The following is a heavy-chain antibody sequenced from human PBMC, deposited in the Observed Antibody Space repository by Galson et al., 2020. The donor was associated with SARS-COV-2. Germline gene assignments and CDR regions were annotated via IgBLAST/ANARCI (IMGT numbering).Heavy chain of an antibody. V-gene: IGHV4-61*01. Sequence: SETLSLTCSVSGGSVSSSRYYWNWIRQPPGKGLEWNGNIYYSGSTNYNSSLKSRVALSLDTSKNQFSLKLSSVTAADTAVYYCARAGRSTYQAGYYYGLDVWGQGTAVSVSS. CDR1: GGSVSSSRYY. D-gene: IGHD6-13*01. CDR2: IYYSGST. CDR3: ARAGRSTYQAGYYYGLDV. J-gene: IGHJ6*02.